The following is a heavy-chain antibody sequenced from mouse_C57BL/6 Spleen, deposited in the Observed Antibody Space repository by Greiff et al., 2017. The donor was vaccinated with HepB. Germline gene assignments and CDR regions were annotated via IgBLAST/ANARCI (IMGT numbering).Heavy chain of an antibody. CDR2: IYPRDGST. V-gene: IGHV1-78*01. D-gene: IGHD1-1*01. CDR1: GYTFTDHT. Sequence: VKLMESDAELVKPGASVKISCKVSGYTFTDHTIHWMKQRPEQGLEWIGYIYPRDGSTKYNEKFKGKATLTADKSSSTAYMQLNSLTSEDSAVYFCARSDYYGSSFYWYFDVWGTGTTVTVSS. J-gene: IGHJ1*03. CDR3: ARSDYYGSSFYWYFDV.